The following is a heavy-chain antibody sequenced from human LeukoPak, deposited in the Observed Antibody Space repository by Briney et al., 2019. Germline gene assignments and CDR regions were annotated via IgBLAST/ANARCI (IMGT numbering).Heavy chain of an antibody. CDR2: IIPIFGTA. CDR1: GGTFSSYA. D-gene: IGHD3-3*01. J-gene: IGHJ6*02. Sequence: GASVKVSCKASGGTFSSYAISWVRQAPGQGLEWMGGIIPIFGTANYAQKFQGRVTITADESTSTAYMELSSLRSEDTAVYYCARDRVVIISDYYYGMDVWGQGTTVTVSS. CDR3: ARDRVVIISDYYYGMDV. V-gene: IGHV1-69*13.